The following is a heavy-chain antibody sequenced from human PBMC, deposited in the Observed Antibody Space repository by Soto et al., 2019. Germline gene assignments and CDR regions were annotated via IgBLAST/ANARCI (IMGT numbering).Heavy chain of an antibody. CDR2: IIPIFGTA. V-gene: IGHV1-69*13. CDR3: ARDLMTTVPPGPFDP. CDR1: GGTFSSYA. J-gene: IGHJ5*02. D-gene: IGHD4-17*01. Sequence: GASVKVSCKASGGTFSSYAISWVRQAPGQGLEWMGGIIPIFGTANYAQKFQGRVTITADESTSTAYMELSSLRSEDAAVYYCARDLMTTVPPGPFDPWGQGTLVTVSS.